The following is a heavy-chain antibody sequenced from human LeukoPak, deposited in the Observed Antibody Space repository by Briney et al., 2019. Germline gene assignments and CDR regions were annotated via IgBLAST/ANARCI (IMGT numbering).Heavy chain of an antibody. CDR1: GFSFSSYT. V-gene: IGHV3-21*01. CDR2: ISTGSNYI. CDR3: ARDWGGDFDY. J-gene: IGHJ4*02. D-gene: IGHD3-10*01. Sequence: PGGSLRLSCAASGFSFSSYTMNWVRQAPGKGLEWVPSISTGSNYIYYADSVKGRFAISRDNAKNSLSLQLNSLRAEDTAVYYCARDWGGDFDYWGQGTLVTVSS.